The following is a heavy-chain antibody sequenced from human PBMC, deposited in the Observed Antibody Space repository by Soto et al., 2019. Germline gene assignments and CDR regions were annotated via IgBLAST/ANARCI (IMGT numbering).Heavy chain of an antibody. CDR3: AKDLQSYGDYDYYCYGMDV. Sequence: QVQPVESGGGEVQPGRSLTLSCAASGFTFSTYGMHWVRQTPGKGLEWVAVISYDGTNKFYSDSVKGRFTISRDNFKNTLTLQMNSLRADDTAVYSCAKDLQSYGDYDYYCYGMDVWGLGTRVTVSS. D-gene: IGHD4-17*01. CDR2: ISYDGTNK. J-gene: IGHJ6*02. CDR1: GFTFSTYG. V-gene: IGHV3-30*18.